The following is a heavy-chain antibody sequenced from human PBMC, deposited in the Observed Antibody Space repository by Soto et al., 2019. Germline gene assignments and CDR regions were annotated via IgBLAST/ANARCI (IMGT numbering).Heavy chain of an antibody. CDR1: GYTFTGYY. CDR3: ARDGPYNWNVWLDH. V-gene: IGHV1-2*02. J-gene: IGHJ5*02. Sequence: ASVKVSCKTSGYTFTGYYIHWLRQAPGQGLEWMGLINPNSGDTKYAQKFQGRVTMTRDTSISTAYMELSMLRSDDTAVYYCARDGPYNWNVWLDHWGQGTLVTVSS. D-gene: IGHD1-20*01. CDR2: INPNSGDT.